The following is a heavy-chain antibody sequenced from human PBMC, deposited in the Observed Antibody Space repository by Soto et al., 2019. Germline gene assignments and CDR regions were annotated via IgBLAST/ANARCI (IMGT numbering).Heavy chain of an antibody. CDR2: IYYSGST. D-gene: IGHD3-9*01. Sequence: KPSETLSLTCTVSGGSISSYYWSWIRQPPGKGLEWIGYIYYSGSTNYNPSLRSRVTISADTSENKFSLTLKSVTAADTAVYFCARDFERSAIAPWGQGTPVTVSS. CDR3: ARDFERSAIAP. CDR1: GGSISSYY. V-gene: IGHV4-59*12. J-gene: IGHJ5*02.